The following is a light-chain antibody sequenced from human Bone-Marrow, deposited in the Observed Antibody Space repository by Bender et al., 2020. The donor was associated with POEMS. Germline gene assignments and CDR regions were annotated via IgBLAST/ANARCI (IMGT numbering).Light chain of an antibody. CDR3: CSYAGSYTWV. CDR1: SSDVGGYDS. Sequence: QSALTQPLSASGSPGQSVTISCTGTSSDVGGYDSVSWYQQHPGKAPKLMIYEVTQRPSGVPDRFSGAKSGNTASLTISGLQGDDEGDYYCCSYAGSYTWVFGGGTKLTVL. CDR2: EVT. J-gene: IGLJ3*02. V-gene: IGLV2-11*01.